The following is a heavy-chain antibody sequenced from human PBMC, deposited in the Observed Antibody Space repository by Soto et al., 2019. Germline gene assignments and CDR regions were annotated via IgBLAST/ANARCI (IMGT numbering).Heavy chain of an antibody. V-gene: IGHV3-74*01. J-gene: IGHJ4*02. CDR2: IKSDGSST. CDR1: GFLFNTYW. D-gene: IGHD3-10*01. CDR3: AIGGSDYNYLDY. Sequence: EVQLVESGGGLVQPGGSLRLSCAASGFLFNTYWMFWVRQAPRKGLLWVSRIKSDGSSTNYADSVKGRFTISRDNAKNTLYLQMTSLRAEDTAVYYCAIGGSDYNYLDYWGQGILVTVSS.